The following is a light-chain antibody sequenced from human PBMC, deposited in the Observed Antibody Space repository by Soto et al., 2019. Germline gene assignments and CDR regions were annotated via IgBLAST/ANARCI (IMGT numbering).Light chain of an antibody. CDR2: DAS. J-gene: IGKJ5*01. CDR3: QEYENLPT. CDR1: QNINNY. V-gene: IGKV1-33*01. Sequence: DIQMTQSPSSLSASVGDRVTITCQASQNINNYLNWYQQKPGRAPKLLIYDASNLEAGVPSRFRGSGSGKDFTFTISHLQPEDIATDYCQEYENLPTVGRGTRLEIK.